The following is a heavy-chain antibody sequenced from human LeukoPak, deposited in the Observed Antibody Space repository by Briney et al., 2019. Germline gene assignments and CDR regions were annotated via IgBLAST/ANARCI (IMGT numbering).Heavy chain of an antibody. J-gene: IGHJ4*02. CDR3: AKFQSSSWLYFDY. CDR1: GFTFSNYA. V-gene: IGHV3-23*01. Sequence: GGSLRLSCAASGFTFSNYAMTWVRQAPGKGLEWVSTISGSGGGGSIYYADSVKGRFTISRDNSKNTLYLQMNSPRAEDTAVYYCAKFQSSSWLYFDYWGQGTLVTVSS. CDR2: ISGSGGGGSI. D-gene: IGHD6-13*01.